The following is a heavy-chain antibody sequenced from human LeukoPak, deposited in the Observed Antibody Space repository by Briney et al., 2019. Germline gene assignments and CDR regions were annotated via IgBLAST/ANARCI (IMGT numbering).Heavy chain of an antibody. D-gene: IGHD3-10*01. V-gene: IGHV3-7*03. CDR1: GFTFSSYW. J-gene: IGHJ6*04. CDR2: IKQDGSEK. CDR3: ARGVLGGRGVTPPYYYYGMDV. Sequence: GGSLRLSCAASGFTFSSYWMSWVRQAPGKGLEWVANIKQDGSEKYYVDSVKGRFTISRDNAKNSLYLQMNSLRAEDTAVYYCARGVLGGRGVTPPYYYYGMDVWGKGTTVTVSS.